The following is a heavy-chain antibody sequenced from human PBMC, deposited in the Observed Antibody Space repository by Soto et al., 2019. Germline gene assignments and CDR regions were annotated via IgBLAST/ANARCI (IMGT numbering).Heavy chain of an antibody. CDR1: GYTFNNFG. CDR2: ISAYNGNT. Sequence: GASVKVSCKTSGYTFNNFGVTWVRQAPGQGLEWMGWISAYNGNTHYVEKFQGRVTMTTDTSMSTAYMELRSLRFDDTAVYFCARDRTPWSGDESFGTDDYYTMDVWGQGTTVTAP. V-gene: IGHV1-18*04. CDR3: ARDRTPWSGDESFGTDDYYTMDV. J-gene: IGHJ6*02. D-gene: IGHD3-3*01.